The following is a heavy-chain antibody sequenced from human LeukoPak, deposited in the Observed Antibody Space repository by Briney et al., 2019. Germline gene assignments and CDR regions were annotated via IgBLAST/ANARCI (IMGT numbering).Heavy chain of an antibody. CDR3: ARVPRQQYSYYYYYYYMDV. CDR2: ISAYNGNT. V-gene: IGHV1-18*01. D-gene: IGHD6-13*01. CDR1: GYTFTSYG. Sequence: ASVTVSCKASGYTFTSYGISWVRQAPGQGLEWMGWISAYNGNTNYAQKLQGRVTMTTDTSTSTAYMELRSLRSDDTAVYYCARVPRQQYSYYYYYYYMDVWGQGTLVTVSS. J-gene: IGHJ6*03.